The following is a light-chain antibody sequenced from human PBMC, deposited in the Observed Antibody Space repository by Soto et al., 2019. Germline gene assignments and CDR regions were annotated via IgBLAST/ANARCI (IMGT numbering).Light chain of an antibody. Sequence: HSALTQPHSVSGSPGQSVTISCTGTNTYVSWYQQLPGKAPKLLIYDVTKRPSGVPDRFSGSNSGGTASLTISGLQAEDEADFYCCSYAGTYTHVIFGGGTKVTVL. CDR3: CSYAGTYTHVI. J-gene: IGLJ2*01. CDR1: NTY. V-gene: IGLV2-11*01. CDR2: DVT.